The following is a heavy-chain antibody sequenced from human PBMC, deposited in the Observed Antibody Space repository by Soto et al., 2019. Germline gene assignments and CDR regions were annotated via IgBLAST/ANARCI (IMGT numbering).Heavy chain of an antibody. V-gene: IGHV3-33*01. Sequence: QVHLLESGGGVVQPGRSLRLSCATSGFTFSSYVMHWVRQAPGKGLEWVAAIWSDGSNKYYPDSVKGRFTISRDNSKNTLYLQMNSLRAEDTAVYNCARESGSYHFDYWGQGTLVTVSS. CDR2: IWSDGSNK. J-gene: IGHJ4*02. CDR1: GFTFSSYV. D-gene: IGHD1-26*01. CDR3: ARESGSYHFDY.